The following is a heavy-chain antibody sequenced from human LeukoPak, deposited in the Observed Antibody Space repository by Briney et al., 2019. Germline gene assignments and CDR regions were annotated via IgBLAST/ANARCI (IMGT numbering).Heavy chain of an antibody. CDR3: ARARGITMLPHY. D-gene: IGHD3-10*02. CDR1: GFTFSSYA. V-gene: IGHV3-30-3*01. Sequence: GGSLRLSCAASGFTFSSYAMHWVRQAPGKGLEWVAVISYDGSNKYYADSVKGRFTISRDNSKNTLYLQMNSLRAEDTAVYYCARARGITMLPHYWGQGTLVTVSS. CDR2: ISYDGSNK. J-gene: IGHJ4*02.